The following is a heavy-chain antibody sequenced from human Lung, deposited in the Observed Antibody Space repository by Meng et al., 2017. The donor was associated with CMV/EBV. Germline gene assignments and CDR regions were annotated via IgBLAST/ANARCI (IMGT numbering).Heavy chain of an antibody. CDR2: IIPLYGTP. CDR1: GDTFDRIT. J-gene: IGHJ4*02. D-gene: IGHD3-10*01. Sequence: SVKVSCKAPGDTFDRITLSWVRQAPGQGLEWMGGIIPLYGTPNYAQKFQGRVRIITDESATIAYMDLNSLKSEDTAVYFCATGSPPAGGEQPTRGLDSWGQGXLVTVSS. CDR3: ATGSPPAGGEQPTRGLDS. V-gene: IGHV1-69*05.